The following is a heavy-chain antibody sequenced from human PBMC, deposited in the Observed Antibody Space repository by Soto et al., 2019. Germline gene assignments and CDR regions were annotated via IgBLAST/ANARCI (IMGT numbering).Heavy chain of an antibody. CDR1: GFTFSNAW. CDR3: TTDFPIVTGLY. D-gene: IGHD3-9*01. J-gene: IGHJ1*01. V-gene: IGHV3-15*07. Sequence: EVQLVESGGGLVKPGGSLRLSCAASGFTFSNAWMNWVRQAPGKGLEWVGRIKSKTDGGTTDYAAPVKGRFTISRDDSKNTLYLQMTSLKTEATAVYYCTTDFPIVTGLYCGQGTLVTVSS. CDR2: IKSKTDGGTT.